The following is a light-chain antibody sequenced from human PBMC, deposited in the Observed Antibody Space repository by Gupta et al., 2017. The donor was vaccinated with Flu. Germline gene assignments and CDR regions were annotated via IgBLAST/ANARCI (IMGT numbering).Light chain of an antibody. CDR1: SYSIGSNS. J-gene: IGLJ3*02. CDR3: GTWDGSLKGGV. CDR2: END. Sequence: SSYSIGSNSGSWFQRLPGTAPKLLIYENDKRPLGIPDRFSGSKSGTSATLGITGLHTGDEADYFCGTWDGSLKGGVFGGGTKVTAL. V-gene: IGLV1-51*02.